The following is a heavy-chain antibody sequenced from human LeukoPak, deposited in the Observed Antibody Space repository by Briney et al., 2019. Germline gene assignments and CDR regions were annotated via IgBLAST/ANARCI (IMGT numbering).Heavy chain of an antibody. V-gene: IGHV1-2*02. J-gene: IGHJ6*04. D-gene: IGHD3-22*01. CDR3: ARGYYYDSSGENDV. CDR2: INPNSGGT. Sequence: GASVKVSYKASGYTFTGYYMHWVRQAPGQGLEWMGWINPNSGGTNYAQKFQGRVTMTRDTSISTAYMELSRLRSDDTAVYYCARGYYYDSSGENDVWGKGTTVTVSS. CDR1: GYTFTGYY.